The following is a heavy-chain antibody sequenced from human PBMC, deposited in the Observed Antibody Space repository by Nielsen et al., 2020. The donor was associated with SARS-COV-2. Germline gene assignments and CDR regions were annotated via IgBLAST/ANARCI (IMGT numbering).Heavy chain of an antibody. CDR2: IYSGGST. V-gene: IGHV3-53*01. Sequence: GESLKISCAASGFTVSSNYMSWVRQAPGKGLEWVSVIYSGGSTYYADSVKGRFTISRDNSKNTLYLQMNSLRAEDTALYHCARDKSPYDFWSGYLGFDPWGQGTLVTVSS. J-gene: IGHJ5*02. CDR1: GFTVSSNY. D-gene: IGHD3-3*01. CDR3: ARDKSPYDFWSGYLGFDP.